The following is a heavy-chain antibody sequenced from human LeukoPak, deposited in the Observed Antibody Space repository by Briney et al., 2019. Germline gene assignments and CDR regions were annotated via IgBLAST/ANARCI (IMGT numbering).Heavy chain of an antibody. D-gene: IGHD5-18*01. Sequence: GGSLRLSCAASGFTFGSYWMHWVRQAPGKGLVWVSRINSDGSSTSYADSVKGRFTISRDDAKNTLYLQMNSLRAEDTAVYYCTVDTAMVDHYWGQGTLVTVSS. V-gene: IGHV3-74*01. J-gene: IGHJ4*02. CDR1: GFTFGSYW. CDR2: INSDGSST. CDR3: TVDTAMVDHY.